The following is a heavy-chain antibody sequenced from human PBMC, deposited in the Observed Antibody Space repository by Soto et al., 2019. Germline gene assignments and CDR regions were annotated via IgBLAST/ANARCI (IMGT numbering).Heavy chain of an antibody. D-gene: IGHD3-3*01. Sequence: QLQLQESGSGLVQPSQTLSLTCTASGGSISTSDYSWTWIRQPPGGGLEWIGSIYQTGRTYVIPSLKSRVTMSLDQSQNQFSLNLTSVTAADTALYYCAREMTIFGVAPGGGVDVWGQGTTVTVSS. CDR3: AREMTIFGVAPGGGVDV. CDR2: IYQTGRT. J-gene: IGHJ6*02. CDR1: GGSISTSDYS. V-gene: IGHV4-30-2*01.